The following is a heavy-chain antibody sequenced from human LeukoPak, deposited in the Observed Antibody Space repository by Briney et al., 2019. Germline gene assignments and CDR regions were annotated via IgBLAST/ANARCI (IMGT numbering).Heavy chain of an antibody. CDR1: GYSFTSYW. V-gene: IGHV5-51*01. CDR2: IYPGDSDT. D-gene: IGHD2-2*01. Sequence: GESLKISCKGSGYSFTSYWIGWVRQMPGKGLEWMGIIYPGDSDTRYSPSFQGQVTIPADKSISTAYLQWSSLKASDTAMYYCASSGRCSSTSCYDAFDIWGQGTMVTVSS. CDR3: ASSGRCSSTSCYDAFDI. J-gene: IGHJ3*02.